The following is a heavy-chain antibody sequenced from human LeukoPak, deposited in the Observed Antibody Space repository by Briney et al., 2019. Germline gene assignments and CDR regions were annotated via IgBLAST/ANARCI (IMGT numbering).Heavy chain of an antibody. Sequence: GGSLRLSCSASGIIFSNYWMTWVRQAPGKGPEWVANINQDGTKKNLVDSAKGRFTISRDNSKNTLYLQMNSLRAEDTAVYYCARDMVRGVIITDYYYYGMDVWGQGTTVTVSS. CDR3: ARDMVRGVIITDYYYYGMDV. J-gene: IGHJ6*02. V-gene: IGHV3-7*01. CDR1: GIIFSNYW. D-gene: IGHD3-10*01. CDR2: INQDGTKK.